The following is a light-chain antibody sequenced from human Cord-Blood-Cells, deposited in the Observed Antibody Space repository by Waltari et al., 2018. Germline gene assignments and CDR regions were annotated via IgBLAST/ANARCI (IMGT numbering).Light chain of an antibody. CDR2: WAS. CDR3: QQYDSTPYT. Sequence: DIVMTQSPDSLAVSLGERATINCKSSQSVLYSSNNKNYLAWYQQKPGQPPKLLIYWASTRESGVPDRFSGSGSGTDFTLTISSLLAEDVAVYYCQQYDSTPYTFGQGTKLEIK. J-gene: IGKJ2*01. CDR1: QSVLYSSNNKNY. V-gene: IGKV4-1*01.